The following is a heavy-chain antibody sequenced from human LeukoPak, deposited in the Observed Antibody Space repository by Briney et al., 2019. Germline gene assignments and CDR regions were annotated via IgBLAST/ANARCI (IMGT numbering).Heavy chain of an antibody. V-gene: IGHV3-11*04. CDR1: GFTFSDYY. CDR2: ISSSGSTI. Sequence: GGSLRLSCAASGFTFSDYYMSWIRQAPGKGLEWLSYISSSGSTIYYADPVKGRFTISRDNAKKSQYMQMNSLRAEDTAVYYCARPRYCSSNSCYEDAFDIWGHGTMVTVSS. J-gene: IGHJ3*02. CDR3: ARPRYCSSNSCYEDAFDI. D-gene: IGHD2-2*01.